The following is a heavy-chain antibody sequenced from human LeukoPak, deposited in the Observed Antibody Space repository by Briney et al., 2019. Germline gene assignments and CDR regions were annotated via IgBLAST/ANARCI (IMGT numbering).Heavy chain of an antibody. CDR3: ARDGARGGYDFDY. V-gene: IGHV3-33*01. J-gene: IGHJ4*02. Sequence: GGSLRLSCAASGFTLSSYGMHWVRQAPGKGLEWVAVICYDGSNKYYEDSVKGRFTISRDNSKNTLYLQMNSLRAEDTAVYYGARDGARGGYDFDYWGQGTLVTVSS. CDR2: ICYDGSNK. CDR1: GFTLSSYG. D-gene: IGHD5-24*01.